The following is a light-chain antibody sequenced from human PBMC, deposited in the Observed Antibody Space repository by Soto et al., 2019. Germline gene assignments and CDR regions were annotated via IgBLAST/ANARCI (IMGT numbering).Light chain of an antibody. CDR3: ATWDDSLNGPV. J-gene: IGLJ2*01. CDR2: SNN. Sequence: QSVLTQPPSASGTPGLRVTISCSGVASNIGDNPVSWYQQLPGTAPKLLIHSNNQRPSGVLDRFSGSKSGTSASLAISGLQSEAEADYYCATWDDSLNGPVFGGGTKLTVL. V-gene: IGLV1-44*01. CDR1: ASNIGDNP.